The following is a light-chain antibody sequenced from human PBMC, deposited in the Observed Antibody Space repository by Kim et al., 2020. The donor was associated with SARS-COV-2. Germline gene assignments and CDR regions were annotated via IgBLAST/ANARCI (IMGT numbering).Light chain of an antibody. CDR2: GEY. J-gene: IGLJ3*02. CDR1: SLRTSF. Sequence: SSELTQDPAVSVALGHTVRITCQGDSLRTSFASWYQQKPGQAPVLVMYGEYSRPSGIPDRFSASSSGNTASLTIIGAQAEDEADYYCNCRDSSGNRVFGGGTKVTVL. CDR3: NCRDSSGNRV. V-gene: IGLV3-19*01.